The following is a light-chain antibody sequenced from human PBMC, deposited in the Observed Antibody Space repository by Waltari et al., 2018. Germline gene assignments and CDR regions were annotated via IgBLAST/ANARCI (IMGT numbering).Light chain of an antibody. J-gene: IGLJ2*01. CDR3: YAAADNNLGV. CDR1: VLANKY. CDR2: RDT. V-gene: IGLV3-27*01. Sequence: SFELTQTSSLSVSPGQTVRISCSGDVLANKYARWFQQKPGQAPVLIIFRDTERPSGIPERFSGSSSETTATLIIRGAQVEDEGDYYCYAAADNNLGVFGGGTKVTVL.